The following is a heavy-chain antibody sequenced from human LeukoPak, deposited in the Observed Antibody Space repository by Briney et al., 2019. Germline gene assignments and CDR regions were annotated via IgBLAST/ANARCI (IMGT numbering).Heavy chain of an antibody. CDR1: GGSISSYY. Sequence: SETLSLTCTVSGGSISSYYWSWIRQPPGKGLEWIGYIYYSGSTNYNPSLKSRVTISVDTSKNQLSLKLSSVTAADTAVYYCARRWLQLGDYSDYWGQGTLVTVSS. CDR2: IYYSGST. CDR3: ARRWLQLGDYSDY. D-gene: IGHD5-24*01. J-gene: IGHJ4*02. V-gene: IGHV4-59*01.